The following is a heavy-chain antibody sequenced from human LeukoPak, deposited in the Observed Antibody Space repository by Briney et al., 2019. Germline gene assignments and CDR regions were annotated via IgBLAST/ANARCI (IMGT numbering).Heavy chain of an antibody. CDR3: ARVSGYFDY. V-gene: IGHV4-34*01. J-gene: IGHJ4*02. CDR2: INHSGST. Sequence: PSETLSLTCAVYGGSFSGYYWSWIRQPPGKGLEWIGEINHSGSTNYNPSLKSRVTISVDTSKNQFSLKLSSVTAADTAVYYCARVSGYFDYWGQGTLVTVSS. CDR1: GGSFSGYY. D-gene: IGHD3-3*01.